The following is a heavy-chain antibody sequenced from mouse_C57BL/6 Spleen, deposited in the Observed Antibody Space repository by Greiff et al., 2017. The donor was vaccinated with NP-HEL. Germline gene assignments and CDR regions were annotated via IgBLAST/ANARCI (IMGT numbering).Heavy chain of an antibody. D-gene: IGHD2-4*01. CDR1: GYTFTDYE. V-gene: IGHV1-15*01. CDR2: IDPETGGT. J-gene: IGHJ4*01. Sequence: VQLQQSGAELVRPGASVTLSCKASGYTFTDYEMHWVKQTPVHGLEWIGAIDPETGGTAYNQKFKGKAILTADKSSSTAYMELRSLTSEDSAVYYCTSRITTSMDYWGQGTSVTVSS. CDR3: TSRITTSMDY.